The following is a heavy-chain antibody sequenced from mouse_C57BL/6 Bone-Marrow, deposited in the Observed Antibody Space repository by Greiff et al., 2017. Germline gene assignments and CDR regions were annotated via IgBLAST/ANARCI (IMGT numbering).Heavy chain of an antibody. V-gene: IGHV1-66*01. J-gene: IGHJ2*01. CDR1: GYSFTSYY. Sequence: VQRVESGPELVKPGASVKISCKASGYSFTSYYIHWVKQRPGQGLEWIGWIYPGSGNTKYNEKFKGKATLTADTSSSTAYMQLSSLTSEDSAVYYCARVLYGPFDYWGQGTTLTVSS. CDR3: ARVLYGPFDY. D-gene: IGHD1-2*01. CDR2: IYPGSGNT.